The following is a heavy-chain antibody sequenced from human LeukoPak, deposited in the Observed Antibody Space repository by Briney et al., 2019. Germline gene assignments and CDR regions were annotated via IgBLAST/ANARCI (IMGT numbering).Heavy chain of an antibody. CDR3: ARGSGYGEDFEY. CDR1: GYSINSGHF. D-gene: IGHD3-22*01. V-gene: IGHV4-38-2*02. Sequence: SETLSLTCTVSGYSINSGHFWGWIRQPPGKGLEWIGSIYYSGNTNYNPSLKSRVTISLDTSKNQFSLKLSSVTAADTAVYYCARGSGYGEDFEYWGQGTLVTVSS. J-gene: IGHJ4*02. CDR2: IYYSGNT.